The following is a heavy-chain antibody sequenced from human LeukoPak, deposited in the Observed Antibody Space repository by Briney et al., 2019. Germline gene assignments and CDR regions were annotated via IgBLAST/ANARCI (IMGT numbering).Heavy chain of an antibody. J-gene: IGHJ4*02. Sequence: GGSLRLSCAASGFTFSTYDMSWVRQAPGKGLGWVSVISGGRGSTNYADSVKGRFTISRDNSKNTLYLQMNSLGAEDMAVYYCAKDPQPYGSGTYYKNWGQGTLVTVSS. D-gene: IGHD3-10*01. CDR2: ISGGRGST. CDR3: AKDPQPYGSGTYYKN. CDR1: GFTFSTYD. V-gene: IGHV3-23*01.